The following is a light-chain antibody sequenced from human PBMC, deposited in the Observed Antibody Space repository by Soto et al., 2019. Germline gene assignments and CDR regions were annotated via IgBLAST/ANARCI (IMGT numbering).Light chain of an antibody. CDR1: QSISSY. V-gene: IGKV1-39*01. Sequence: DIQMTQSPSSLSASVGDRVTITCRASQSISSYLNLYQHKPGKAPKLLIYAASSLQSGVPSRFSGSGSATDYTLTISNLQPEDFATYYGQQSYSTPRAFGQGTQLEIK. CDR3: QQSYSTPRA. J-gene: IGKJ2*01. CDR2: AAS.